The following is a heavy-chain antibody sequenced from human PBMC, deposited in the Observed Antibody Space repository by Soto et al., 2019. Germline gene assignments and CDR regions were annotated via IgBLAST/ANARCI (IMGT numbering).Heavy chain of an antibody. CDR1: ADTFASYY. J-gene: IGHJ5*02. CDR2: INPNRDST. D-gene: IGHD3-16*02. Sequence: APSLKVSCKAPADTFASYYIHWVRRAPGHGLERMGIINPNRDSTRFAQTFQGRITMTRDTSTSTGYMELRSLRSEDTAIYYCARSSAGVFGILIEGYHWLGPWGQGSLVTVSS. V-gene: IGHV1-46*01. CDR3: ARSSAGVFGILIEGYHWLGP.